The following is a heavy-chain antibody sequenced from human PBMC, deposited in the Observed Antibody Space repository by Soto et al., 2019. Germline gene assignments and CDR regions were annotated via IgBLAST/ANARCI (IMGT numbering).Heavy chain of an antibody. Sequence: SETLSLTCALSGGSISSGSHHWGWIRQPPGKGLEWIGTIYYNGNTYYNPSLKSRVTISVDTSKNQFSLKLSSVTAADTAVYYCARRYSSSFDYWGQGTLVTVSS. D-gene: IGHD6-13*01. CDR2: IYYNGNT. CDR1: GGSISSGSHH. CDR3: ARRYSSSFDY. J-gene: IGHJ4*02. V-gene: IGHV4-39*07.